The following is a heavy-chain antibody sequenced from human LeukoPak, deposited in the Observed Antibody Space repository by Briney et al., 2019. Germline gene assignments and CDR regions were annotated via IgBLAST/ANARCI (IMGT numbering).Heavy chain of an antibody. CDR2: INPNSGGT. D-gene: IGHD3-22*01. J-gene: IGHJ4*02. CDR3: ARYYYDSSGPDY. CDR1: GYTFTGYY. Sequence: GASVKVSCKASGYTFTGYYMHWVRQAPGQGLEWMGRINPNSGGTNYAQKFQGRVTMTRVTSISTAYMELSRLRSDDTAVYYCARYYYDSSGPDYWGQGTLVTVSS. V-gene: IGHV1-2*06.